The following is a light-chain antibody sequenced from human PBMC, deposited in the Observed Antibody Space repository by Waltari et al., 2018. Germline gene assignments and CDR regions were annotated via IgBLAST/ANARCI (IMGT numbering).Light chain of an antibody. J-gene: IGKJ5*01. CDR1: RSVSSY. Sequence: EVVLTQSPATLSLSPGERPTLSCRASRSVSSYLAWYQQKPGQAPRLLIYDASNRATGIPARFSGSGSGTDFTLTISTLEPEDCAVYYCQQRSNWPPITFGQGTRLEIK. V-gene: IGKV3-11*01. CDR2: DAS. CDR3: QQRSNWPPIT.